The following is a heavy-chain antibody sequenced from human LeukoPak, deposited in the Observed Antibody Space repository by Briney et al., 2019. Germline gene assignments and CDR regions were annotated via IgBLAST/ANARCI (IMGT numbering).Heavy chain of an antibody. D-gene: IGHD5-24*01. CDR3: ARRTSYNFDY. V-gene: IGHV5-51*01. J-gene: IGHJ4*02. CDR1: GYSFTSYW. Sequence: GESLKISCQGSGYSFTSYWIGWVRQMPGKGLEWMGIIYPGDSDTRYSPSFQGHVTISADKSISTAYLQWSSLEASDTAMYYCARRTSYNFDYWGQGTLVTVSS. CDR2: IYPGDSDT.